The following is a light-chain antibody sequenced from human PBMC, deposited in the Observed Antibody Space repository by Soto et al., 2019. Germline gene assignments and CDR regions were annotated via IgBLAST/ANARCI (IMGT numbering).Light chain of an antibody. J-gene: IGKJ2*01. CDR1: QSIRNY. Sequence: DIQMTRSPSSLSASVGDRVTITCRASQSIRNYVNWYQQKPGKAPKFLIYVASTLQIGVPSRFSGSGSETDFTLTISSLQPEDFATYYCQQSYSSPYTFGPGTKLEIK. CDR3: QQSYSSPYT. CDR2: VAS. V-gene: IGKV1-39*01.